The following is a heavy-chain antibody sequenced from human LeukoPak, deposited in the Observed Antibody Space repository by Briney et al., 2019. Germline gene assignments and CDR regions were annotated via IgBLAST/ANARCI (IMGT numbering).Heavy chain of an antibody. D-gene: IGHD2-2*01. J-gene: IGHJ4*02. Sequence: SETLSLTCTVSGYSISSGYYWGWIRQPPGKGLEWIGSIYHSGNTYYNPSLKSRVTISVDTSKNQFSPKLSSVTAADTAVYYCARDAFYCSSTACPKVDYWGQGALVTVSS. V-gene: IGHV4-38-2*02. CDR1: GYSISSGYY. CDR3: ARDAFYCSSTACPKVDY. CDR2: IYHSGNT.